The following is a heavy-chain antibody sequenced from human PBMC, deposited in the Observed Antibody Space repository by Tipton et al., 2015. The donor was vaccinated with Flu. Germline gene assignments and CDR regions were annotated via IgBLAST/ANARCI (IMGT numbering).Heavy chain of an antibody. CDR3: VRLPRYSSGWGRYFDL. V-gene: IGHV4-34*01. Sequence: LSLTCGVSGGSFSDFNWGWVRQSPGKGLEWIGEIHHRGNTNYQSSLNSRVSISVDTSKNEVSLRLNSLTAADTAIYFCVRLPRYSSGWGRYFDLWGRGTLVTVS. D-gene: IGHD6-19*01. CDR1: GGSFSDFN. J-gene: IGHJ2*01. CDR2: IHHRGNT.